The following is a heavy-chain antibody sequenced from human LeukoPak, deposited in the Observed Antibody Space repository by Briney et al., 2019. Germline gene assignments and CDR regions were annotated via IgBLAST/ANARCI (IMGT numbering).Heavy chain of an antibody. CDR1: GFTFSSYG. CDR3: AKDAFWSGYYSSNYYYMDV. CDR2: IWYDGSKK. D-gene: IGHD3-3*01. J-gene: IGHJ6*03. Sequence: QPGGSLRLSCAASGFTFSSYGMHWVRQAPGKGLEWVAFIWYDGSKKYYADSVKGRVTISRDNSKNTLYLQMNSLRTEDTAVCYCAKDAFWSGYYSSNYYYMDVWGKGTTVTVSS. V-gene: IGHV3-30*02.